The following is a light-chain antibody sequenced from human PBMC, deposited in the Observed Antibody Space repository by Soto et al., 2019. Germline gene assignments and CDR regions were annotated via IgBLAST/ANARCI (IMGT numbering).Light chain of an antibody. CDR3: QQSYTTLGT. CDR2: AAS. Sequence: DIQMTQSPSSLSAFVGDRVTITCRASQTIDVFLNWYQQKPGKAPNLLIYAASSLQSGVPSRFSGSGSGTEFTLTISSLQPEDFATYYCQQSYTTLGTFGQGTKVEIK. CDR1: QTIDVF. J-gene: IGKJ1*01. V-gene: IGKV1-39*01.